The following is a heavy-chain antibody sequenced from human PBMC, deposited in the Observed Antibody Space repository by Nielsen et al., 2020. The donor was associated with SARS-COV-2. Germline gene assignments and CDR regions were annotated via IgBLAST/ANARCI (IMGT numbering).Heavy chain of an antibody. V-gene: IGHV3-30*18. J-gene: IGHJ6*02. CDR3: AKERRTTSILIYYYYGMDV. Sequence: GESLKISCAASGFTFSSYGMHWVRQVPGKGLEWVAVISYDGSNKYYADSVKGRFTISRDNSKNTLYLQMNSLRAEDTAVYYCAKERRTTSILIYYYYGMDVWGQGTTVTVSS. D-gene: IGHD4-17*01. CDR1: GFTFSSYG. CDR2: ISYDGSNK.